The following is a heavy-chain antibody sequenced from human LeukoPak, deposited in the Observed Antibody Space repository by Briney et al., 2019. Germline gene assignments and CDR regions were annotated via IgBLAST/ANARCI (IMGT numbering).Heavy chain of an antibody. CDR1: GYSISSGFY. J-gene: IGHJ4*02. CDR3: ARGYYDSSGYPKFDY. V-gene: IGHV4-38-2*01. CDR2: IYRSGNT. D-gene: IGHD3-22*01. Sequence: PSETLSLTCAVSGYSISSGFYWGWIRQPPGKGLEWIGSIYRSGNTYCNPSLKSRVTMSVDTSKNQFSLKLSSVTAADTAVYYCARGYYDSSGYPKFDYWGQGTLVTVSS.